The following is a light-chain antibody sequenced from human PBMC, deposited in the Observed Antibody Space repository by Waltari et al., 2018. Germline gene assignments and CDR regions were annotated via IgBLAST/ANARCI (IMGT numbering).Light chain of an antibody. CDR1: TSNIGTYY. CDR3: ATWDNSLTDVV. V-gene: IGLV1-51*01. J-gene: IGLJ2*01. CDR2: DND. Sequence: QSVLTQPPSVSAAPGQKVTISCSRGTSNIGTYYVTWYQHLPGAAPKLLIYDNDKRPSGIPDRFSASKSGTSATLGITGLQIGDEADYYCATWDNSLTDVVFGGGTKLTVL.